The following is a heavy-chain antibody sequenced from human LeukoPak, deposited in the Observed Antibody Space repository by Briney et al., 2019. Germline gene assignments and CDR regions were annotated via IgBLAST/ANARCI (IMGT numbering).Heavy chain of an antibody. CDR2: MNPNSGNT. CDR3: AKAAARRTYYYYYYMDV. Sequence: ASVKVSCKASGYTFTSYHINGVRQATGQGLEWMGWMNPNSGNTGYAQKFQGRVTMTRNTSISTAYMELSSLRSEDTAVYYCAKAAARRTYYYYYYMDVWGEGTTVTVSS. CDR1: GYTFTSYH. D-gene: IGHD6-6*01. J-gene: IGHJ6*03. V-gene: IGHV1-8*01.